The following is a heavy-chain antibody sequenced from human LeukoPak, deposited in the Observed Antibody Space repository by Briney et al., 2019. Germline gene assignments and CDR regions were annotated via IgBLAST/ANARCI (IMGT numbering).Heavy chain of an antibody. V-gene: IGHV1-2*02. Sequence: GASVKVSCKASGYSFTGYYMHWVRQAPGQGLEWMGWINPNSGGTKYAQKFQGRVTMTRDTSISTAYMELSSLRSEDTAVYYCARGRSMTQISYFDYWGQGTLVTVSS. D-gene: IGHD2-8*01. CDR1: GYSFTGYY. J-gene: IGHJ4*02. CDR2: INPNSGGT. CDR3: ARGRSMTQISYFDY.